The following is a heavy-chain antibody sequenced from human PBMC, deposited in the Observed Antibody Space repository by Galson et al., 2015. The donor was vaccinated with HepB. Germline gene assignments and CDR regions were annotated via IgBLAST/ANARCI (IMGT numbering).Heavy chain of an antibody. J-gene: IGHJ1*01. Sequence: SVKVSCKASGYTFTSYGITWVRQAPGQGLEWVGWINPYNGGINYAQKFQGRVTMTTDTSTAYMELRNLRSDDTAVYHCARGPWFGELTGILVLQHWGRGTLVTVSS. V-gene: IGHV1-18*04. CDR3: ARGPWFGELTGILVLQH. CDR2: INPYNGGI. D-gene: IGHD3-10*01. CDR1: GYTFTSYG.